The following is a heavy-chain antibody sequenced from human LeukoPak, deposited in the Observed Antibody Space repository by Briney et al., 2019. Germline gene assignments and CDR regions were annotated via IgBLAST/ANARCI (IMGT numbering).Heavy chain of an antibody. J-gene: IGHJ3*02. CDR3: ARLDSGSYLDAFDI. Sequence: SETLSLTCTVSGGSISSYYWSWIRQPPGKGLEWIGYTYYSGSTNYNPSLKSRVTISVDTSKNQFSLKLSSVTAADTAVYYCARLDSGSYLDAFDIWGQGTMVTVSS. D-gene: IGHD1-26*01. V-gene: IGHV4-59*01. CDR2: TYYSGST. CDR1: GGSISSYY.